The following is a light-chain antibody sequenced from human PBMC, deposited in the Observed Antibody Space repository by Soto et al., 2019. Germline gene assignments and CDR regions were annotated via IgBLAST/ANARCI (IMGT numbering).Light chain of an antibody. Sequence: QSALTQPRSVSGSPGQSVTISCTGTSRDVGYYNYVSWYQQHPGKAPKLMIYDVSKRPAGVPDRFSGSKSGNTASLTISGLQAEDEADYYCCSYAGGYQYVFGTRTKLTVL. CDR1: SRDVGYYNY. J-gene: IGLJ1*01. CDR3: CSYAGGYQYV. CDR2: DVS. V-gene: IGLV2-11*01.